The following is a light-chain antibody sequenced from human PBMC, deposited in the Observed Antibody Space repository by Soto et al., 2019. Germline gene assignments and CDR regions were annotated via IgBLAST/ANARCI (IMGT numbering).Light chain of an antibody. CDR1: QSISSY. CDR3: QQSYSTPLT. V-gene: IGKV1-39*01. Sequence: DIQMTQSPSSLSASVGDRVTITCRASQSISSYLNWYQQKPGKVPKLLIYAASSLQSGVPSRFSGSGSGTDFTLSISSLQPEDFAAYHCQQSYSTPLTFGGGTKVEIK. J-gene: IGKJ4*01. CDR2: AAS.